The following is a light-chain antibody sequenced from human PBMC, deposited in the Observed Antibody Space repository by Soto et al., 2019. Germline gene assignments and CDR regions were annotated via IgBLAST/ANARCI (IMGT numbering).Light chain of an antibody. CDR3: QQPNGLT. Sequence: DIQLSQYPSFLSASVGDRVTITCRASQGISSYLAWYQQKPGKAPKLLIYAASTLQSGVPSRFSGSGSGTEFTLTISSLQPEDFATYYCQQPNGLTFGGGTKVEIK. CDR1: QGISSY. CDR2: AAS. J-gene: IGKJ4*01. V-gene: IGKV1-9*01.